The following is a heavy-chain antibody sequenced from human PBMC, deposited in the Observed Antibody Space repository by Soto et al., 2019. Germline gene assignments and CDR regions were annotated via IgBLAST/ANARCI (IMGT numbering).Heavy chain of an antibody. CDR2: IYHSGST. J-gene: IGHJ4*02. CDR3: ASPGGGYSYGIQNHFDY. D-gene: IGHD5-18*01. V-gene: IGHV4-38-2*01. CDR1: GYSISSGYY. Sequence: SETLSLTXAVSGYSISSGYYWRWIRQPPAKGLEWIGSIYHSGSTYYNPPLKSRVTISVDTPKNQFSLQLSSVSAADTAVYYCASPGGGYSYGIQNHFDYWGQGTLVTVSS.